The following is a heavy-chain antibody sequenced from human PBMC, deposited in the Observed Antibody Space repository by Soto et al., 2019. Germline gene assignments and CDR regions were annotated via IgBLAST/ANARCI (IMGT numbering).Heavy chain of an antibody. V-gene: IGHV1-18*01. CDR2: ISAYNGNT. D-gene: IGHD3-10*01. Sequence: ASVKVSCKASGYTFTSYGISWVRQAPGQGLEWMGWISAYNGNTNYAQKLQGRVTMTTDTSTSTAYMELRSLRSDDKAVYYCARVVTMVRGVIITFRCSDFCGQGILVTVSS. J-gene: IGHJ4*02. CDR1: GYTFTSYG. CDR3: ARVVTMVRGVIITFRCSDF.